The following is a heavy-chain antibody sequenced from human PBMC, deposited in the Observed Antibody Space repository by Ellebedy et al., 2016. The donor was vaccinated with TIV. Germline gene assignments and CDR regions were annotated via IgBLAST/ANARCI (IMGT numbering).Heavy chain of an antibody. CDR2: IVGNGGST. CDR1: GFTFSNYW. Sequence: GESLKISCAASGFTFSNYWMSWVRQAPGKGLEYVSAIVGNGGSTYYADSVKGRFTISRDNSKNTLYLQMSSLRPEDTAVYYCVKAWGDWGQGTLVTVSS. CDR3: VKAWGD. V-gene: IGHV3-64D*06. J-gene: IGHJ4*02. D-gene: IGHD3-16*01.